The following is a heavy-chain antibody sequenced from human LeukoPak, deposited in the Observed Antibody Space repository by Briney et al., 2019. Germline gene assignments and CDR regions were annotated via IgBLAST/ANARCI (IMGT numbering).Heavy chain of an antibody. J-gene: IGHJ5*02. Sequence: SVKVSCKASGYTFTGFYMHWVRQAPGQGLEWMGWINPNSGGTNYAQKFQGRVTMTRDTSISTAYMELSRLRSDDTAVYYCARGGDPRRENWFDPWGQGTLVTVSS. CDR2: INPNSGGT. CDR1: GYTFTGFY. V-gene: IGHV1-2*02. CDR3: ARGGDPRRENWFDP. D-gene: IGHD7-27*01.